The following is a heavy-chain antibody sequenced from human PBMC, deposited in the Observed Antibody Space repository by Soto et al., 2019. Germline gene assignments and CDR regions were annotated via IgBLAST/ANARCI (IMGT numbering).Heavy chain of an antibody. CDR3: ARALEGSGWFYYFDY. V-gene: IGHV1-46*01. D-gene: IGHD6-19*01. Sequence: ASVKVSCKASGYTFTSYYLRWVRQAPGQGLEWVGIMNPSGGSTSYAEKFQGRVTMTREMSTSTAYIALRSMISEDTPAYYCARALEGSGWFYYFDYWSQGIRVTVSS. CDR1: GYTFTSYY. CDR2: MNPSGGST. J-gene: IGHJ4*02.